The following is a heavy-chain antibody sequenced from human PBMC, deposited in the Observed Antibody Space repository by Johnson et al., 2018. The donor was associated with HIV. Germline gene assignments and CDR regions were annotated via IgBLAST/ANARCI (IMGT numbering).Heavy chain of an antibody. CDR3: ATLPGEIVVVLAAQPYDAFDI. CDR1: GFTFSSYA. V-gene: IGHV3-30-3*01. CDR2: ISYDGSNK. Sequence: QVQLVESGGGVVQPGRSLRLSCAASGFTFSSYAMHWVRQAPGKGLEWVAVISYDGSNKYYADSVKGRFTISRDNSKNTLYLQMNSLRAEDTAVYYCATLPGEIVVVLAAQPYDAFDIWGQGTMVTVAS. D-gene: IGHD2-15*01. J-gene: IGHJ3*02.